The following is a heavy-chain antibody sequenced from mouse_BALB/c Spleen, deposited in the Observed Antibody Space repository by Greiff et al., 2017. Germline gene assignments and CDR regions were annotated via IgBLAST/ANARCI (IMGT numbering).Heavy chain of an antibody. CDR2: ISYDGSN. V-gene: IGHV3-6*02. Sequence: EVQLQQSGPGLVKPSQSLSLTCSVTGYSITSGYYWNWIRQFPGNKLEWMGYISYDGSNNYNPSLKNRISITRDTSKNQFFLKLNSVTTEDTATYYCASPPLYYYGSSHWYFDVWGAGTTVTVSS. CDR1: GYSITSGYY. J-gene: IGHJ1*01. CDR3: ASPPLYYYGSSHWYFDV. D-gene: IGHD1-1*01.